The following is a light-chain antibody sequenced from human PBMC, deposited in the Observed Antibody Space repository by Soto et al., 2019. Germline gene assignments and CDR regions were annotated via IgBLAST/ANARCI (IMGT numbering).Light chain of an antibody. Sequence: QSALTQPASVSGSPGRSITISCTGTSSDVGGYNYVSWYQQHPGKAPKLMIYDVSNRPSGVSYRFSGSKSGNTASLTISGLQAEDEADYYCSSYTSSSTYVFGTGTKLTVL. CDR3: SSYTSSSTYV. J-gene: IGLJ1*01. CDR1: SSDVGGYNY. CDR2: DVS. V-gene: IGLV2-14*01.